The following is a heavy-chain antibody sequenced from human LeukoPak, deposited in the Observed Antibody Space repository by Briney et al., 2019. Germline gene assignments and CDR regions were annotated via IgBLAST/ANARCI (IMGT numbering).Heavy chain of an antibody. CDR1: GGSISSTNW. Sequence: SGTLSLTCGVSGGSISSTNWWTWDRQPPGKGLEWIGYIYYSGSTHYNPSLKSRVTISVDTSKNQFSLKLSSVTAADTAVYYCATEGYSSSPTPFDHWGQGALVTVSS. V-gene: IGHV4-4*02. D-gene: IGHD6-13*01. J-gene: IGHJ4*02. CDR2: IYYSGST. CDR3: ATEGYSSSPTPFDH.